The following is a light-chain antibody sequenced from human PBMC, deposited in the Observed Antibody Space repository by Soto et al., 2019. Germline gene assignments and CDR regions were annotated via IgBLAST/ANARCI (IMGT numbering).Light chain of an antibody. J-gene: IGKJ1*01. CDR3: MQGTHWPPT. CDR2: RAS. Sequence: DVVMTQSPLSLPVTLGQPASISCRSSQSIVFSDGNAYLNWFHQRPGQPPRRLIYRASNRDSGVXDXXSGSGSGTDFTLEISRVEAEDVGVYYCMQGTHWPPTFGRGTKVEIK. CDR1: QSIVFSDGNAY. V-gene: IGKV2-30*01.